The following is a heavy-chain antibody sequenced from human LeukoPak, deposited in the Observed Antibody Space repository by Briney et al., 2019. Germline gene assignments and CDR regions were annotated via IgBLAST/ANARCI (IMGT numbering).Heavy chain of an antibody. CDR1: GFTFSSYE. J-gene: IGHJ4*02. V-gene: IGHV3-48*03. D-gene: IGHD2-2*02. CDR2: ISTRGGTI. CDR3: ARGNCSSSSCYTDFDY. Sequence: GGSLRLSCAVPGFTFSSYEMNWVRQAPGKGLEWISYISTRGGTIYYADSVKGRFTISRDNAKNSLYLHMNSLRAEDTAVYYCARGNCSSSSCYTDFDYWGQGTLVTVSS.